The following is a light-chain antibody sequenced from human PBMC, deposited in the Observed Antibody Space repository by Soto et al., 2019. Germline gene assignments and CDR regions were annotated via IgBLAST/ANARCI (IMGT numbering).Light chain of an antibody. CDR1: TSDV. CDR3: SSYTNTDTLVV. Sequence: QSVLTQPASVSGSPGQSIIISCTGTTSDVISWYQHHPGKAPKLLIYNVSVRPSGVSYRFSGSKSDNTASLTISGLQAEDEADYYCSSYTNTDTLVVFGGGTKL. J-gene: IGLJ2*01. V-gene: IGLV2-14*03. CDR2: NVS.